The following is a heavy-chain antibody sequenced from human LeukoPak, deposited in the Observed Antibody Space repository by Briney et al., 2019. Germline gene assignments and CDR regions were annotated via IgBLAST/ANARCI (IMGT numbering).Heavy chain of an antibody. CDR3: ARTRGYYFDY. Sequence: ASVTVSCKASGYTFSTYYLNWVRQAPGQGLEWMGKIDPSSGSAYYAQKFQGRVTMTRDMSTSTVYMELSSLTSEDTAVYYCARTRGYYFDYWGQGTLVTVSS. CDR1: GYTFSTYY. CDR2: IDPSSGSA. V-gene: IGHV1-46*01. J-gene: IGHJ4*02.